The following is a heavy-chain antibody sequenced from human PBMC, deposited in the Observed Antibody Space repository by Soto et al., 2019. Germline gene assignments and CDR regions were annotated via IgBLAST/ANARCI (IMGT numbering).Heavy chain of an antibody. CDR1: GYTFTSYA. V-gene: IGHV1-3*01. J-gene: IGHJ3*02. Sequence: ASVKVSCKASGYTFTSYAMHWVRQAPGQRLEWMGWINAGNGNTKYSQKFQGRVTITRDTSASTAYMELSSLRSEDTAVYYCARGDEYSSSNGAFDIWGQGTMVTVSS. CDR2: INAGNGNT. CDR3: ARGDEYSSSNGAFDI. D-gene: IGHD6-6*01.